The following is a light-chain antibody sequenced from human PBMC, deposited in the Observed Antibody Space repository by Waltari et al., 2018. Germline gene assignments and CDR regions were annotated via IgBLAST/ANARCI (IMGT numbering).Light chain of an antibody. J-gene: IGKJ2*01. CDR3: LQYNTYPYT. CDR2: KAS. V-gene: IGKV1-5*03. Sequence: DIQMTQSPSTLSASVGDKVTITCRASESINSWLAWYQQTPGKAPKVLIYKASTLESGVPSRFSGSASGTEFTLTISTLQPDDFATYYCLQYNTYPYTFGQGTMLEFK. CDR1: ESINSW.